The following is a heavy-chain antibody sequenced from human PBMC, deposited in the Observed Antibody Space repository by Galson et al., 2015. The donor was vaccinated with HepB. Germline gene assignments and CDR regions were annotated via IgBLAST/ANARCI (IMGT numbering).Heavy chain of an antibody. Sequence: SLRLSCAASGFTFSNYGMPWVRQAPGKGLEWVAVISYAGSNKYYADSVKGRFTISRDNSKNTLYLQMNSLRAEDPALYYCAKDPYLYSALAGTMAGFDYWGQGTLVTVSS. CDR3: AKDPYLYSALAGTMAGFDY. CDR1: GFTFSNYG. CDR2: ISYAGSNK. V-gene: IGHV3-30*18. D-gene: IGHD6-19*01. J-gene: IGHJ4*02.